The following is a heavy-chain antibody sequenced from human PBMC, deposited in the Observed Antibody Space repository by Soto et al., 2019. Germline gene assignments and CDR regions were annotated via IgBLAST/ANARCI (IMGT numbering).Heavy chain of an antibody. CDR1: GFTFSNYA. J-gene: IGHJ4*02. D-gene: IGHD2-8*01. CDR2: ISYDGSNK. V-gene: IGHV3-30-3*01. CDR3: ASPRLSSHGPTPIDY. Sequence: QVQLVESGGGVVQPGRSLRLSCAASGFTFSNYAMHWVRQAPGKGLEWVAVISYDGSNKYDADSVKGRFTVSRDNSKNPLYLQMNSLSAEDTAVYYCASPRLSSHGPTPIDYWLQGTLVTLSS.